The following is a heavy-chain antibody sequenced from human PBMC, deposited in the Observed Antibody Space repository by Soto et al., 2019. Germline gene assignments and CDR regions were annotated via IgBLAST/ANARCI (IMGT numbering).Heavy chain of an antibody. J-gene: IGHJ3*02. CDR3: AKGRYGESRYRPDAFDI. Sequence: QVQLVESGGGLVQPGGSLRLSCAASGFTLSDYYMSWIRQAPGKGLEWVSFSNNIRGHTNYADSVKGRFTISRDSARNSLYLQMNTLRVEDTAVYDCAKGRYGESRYRPDAFDIWGQGTLVTVSS. V-gene: IGHV3-11*05. D-gene: IGHD3-10*01. CDR2: SNNIRGHT. CDR1: GFTLSDYY.